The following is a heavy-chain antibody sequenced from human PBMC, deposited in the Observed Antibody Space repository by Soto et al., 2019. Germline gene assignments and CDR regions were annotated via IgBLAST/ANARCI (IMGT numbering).Heavy chain of an antibody. CDR1: GGSISRSDFS. V-gene: IGHV4-30-2*01. D-gene: IGHD3-10*01. CDR2: IHRSGTT. Sequence: SETLSLTCAVSGGSISRSDFSWTWIRQPPGKGLEWVGYIHRSGTTYYNPSLKSRVSISLDESKNQFSLNLTSVTAADTAVYYCASGKPNYFLDLWGQGHLVTVSS. CDR3: ASGKPNYFLDL. J-gene: IGHJ4*02.